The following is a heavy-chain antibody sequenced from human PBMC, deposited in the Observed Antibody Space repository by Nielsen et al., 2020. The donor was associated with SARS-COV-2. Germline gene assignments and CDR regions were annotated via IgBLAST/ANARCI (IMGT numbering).Heavy chain of an antibody. J-gene: IGHJ6*02. CDR3: ATLAAAGPTVYYYYGMDV. V-gene: IGHV3-9*01. Sequence: GGSLRLSCAASGFTFDDYAMHWVRQAPGKGLEWVSGISWNSGSIGYADSVKGRFTISRDNAKNSLYLQMNSLRAEDTAVYYCATLAAAGPTVYYYYGMDVWGQGTTVTVSS. CDR2: ISWNSGSI. D-gene: IGHD6-13*01. CDR1: GFTFDDYA.